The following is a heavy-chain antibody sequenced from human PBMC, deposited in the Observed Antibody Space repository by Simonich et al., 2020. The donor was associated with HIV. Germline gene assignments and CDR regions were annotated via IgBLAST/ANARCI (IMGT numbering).Heavy chain of an antibody. CDR2: NSSSSSYL. V-gene: IGHV3-21*01. J-gene: IGHJ4*02. CDR1: GFTFSSYS. Sequence: EVQLVESGGGLVKPGGSLRLACAASGFTFSSYSMNWVRQAPGKGLEWVSSNSSSSSYLYYADSVKGRFTISRDNAKNSLYLEMNSLRAEDTAVYYCARDGRKGSSTSCSDYWGQGTLVTVSS. D-gene: IGHD2-2*01. CDR3: ARDGRKGSSTSCSDY.